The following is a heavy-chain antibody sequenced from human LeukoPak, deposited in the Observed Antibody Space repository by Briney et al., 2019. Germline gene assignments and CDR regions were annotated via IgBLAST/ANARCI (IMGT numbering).Heavy chain of an antibody. CDR2: IFYSGST. V-gene: IGHV4-39*07. D-gene: IGHD2-15*01. CDR1: GGSISSSSYY. J-gene: IGHJ4*02. CDR3: ASIVVVVAATSDY. Sequence: SETLSLICTVSGGSISSSSYYGGWIRQPPGRGLEWVGGIFYSGSTYYNPSLKSRVTISVDTSKNQFSLKLSSVTAADTAVYYCASIVVVVAATSDYWGQGTLVTVSS.